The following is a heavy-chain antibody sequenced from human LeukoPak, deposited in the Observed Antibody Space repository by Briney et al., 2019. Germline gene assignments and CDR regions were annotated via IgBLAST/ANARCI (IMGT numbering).Heavy chain of an antibody. D-gene: IGHD2-2*01. J-gene: IGHJ3*01. Sequence: PGGSLRLSCAASGFTFSSFAMSWVRQAPGKGLKWVSAISGSGGSTYYADSVKGRFTISRDNSKNTLFLQMNSLRAEDTAVYYCAKDRSCSGSSCNVGSWGQGTMVTVSS. CDR3: AKDRSCSGSSCNVGS. CDR1: GFTFSSFA. V-gene: IGHV3-23*01. CDR2: ISGSGGST.